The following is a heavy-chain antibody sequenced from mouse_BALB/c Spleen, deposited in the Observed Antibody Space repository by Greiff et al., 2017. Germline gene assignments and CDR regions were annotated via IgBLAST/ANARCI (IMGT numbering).Heavy chain of an antibody. CDR3: ARIPIYDGYYYYAMDY. D-gene: IGHD2-3*01. CDR1: GFSLSTSGMG. J-gene: IGHJ4*01. Sequence: QVTLKVSGPGILQPSQTLSLTCSFSGFSLSTSGMGVGWIRQPSGKGLEWLAHIWWDDDKRYNPALKSRLTISKDTSSNQVFLKIASVDTADTATDYGARIPIYDGYYYYAMDYWGQGTSVTVSS. CDR2: IWWDDDK. V-gene: IGHV8-8*01.